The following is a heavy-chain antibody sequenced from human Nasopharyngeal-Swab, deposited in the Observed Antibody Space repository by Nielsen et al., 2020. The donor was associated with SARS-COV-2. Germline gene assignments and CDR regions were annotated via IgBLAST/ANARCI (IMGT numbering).Heavy chain of an antibody. CDR2: ISWDSGSI. CDR3: AKDIGVDTAMIDY. Sequence: SLKISCAASGFTFDDYAMHWVRQAPGKGLEWVSGISWDSGSIGYADSVKGRFTISRDNAKNSPYLQMNSLRAEDTALYYCAKDIGVDTAMIDYWGQGTLVTVSS. CDR1: GFTFDDYA. J-gene: IGHJ4*02. D-gene: IGHD5-18*01. V-gene: IGHV3-9*01.